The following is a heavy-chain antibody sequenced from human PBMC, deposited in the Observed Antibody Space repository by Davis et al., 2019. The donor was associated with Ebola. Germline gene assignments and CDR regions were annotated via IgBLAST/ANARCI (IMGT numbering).Heavy chain of an antibody. CDR1: GGSISSGGYY. V-gene: IGHV4-31*03. Sequence: SETPSLTCTVSGGSISSGGYYWSWIRQHPGKGLEWIGYIYYSGSTYYNPSLKSRVTISVDTSKNQFSLKLSSVTAADTAVYYCAREYDYVWGSYRYAFDIWGQGTMVTVSS. CDR2: IYYSGST. CDR3: AREYDYVWGSYRYAFDI. J-gene: IGHJ3*02. D-gene: IGHD3-16*02.